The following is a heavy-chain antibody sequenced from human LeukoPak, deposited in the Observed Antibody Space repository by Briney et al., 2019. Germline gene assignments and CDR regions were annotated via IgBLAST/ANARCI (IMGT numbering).Heavy chain of an antibody. CDR2: IYPGDSDT. D-gene: IGHD6-6*01. CDR3: ARQVEYSSSARTFDY. J-gene: IGHJ4*02. Sequence: GESLKISCKGSGYSFTSYWIGWVRQMPGKGLEWMGIIYPGDSDTRYSPSFQGQVTFSSDKSISTAYLQWSSLKASDTAMYYCARQVEYSSSARTFDYWGQGTLVTVSS. CDR1: GYSFTSYW. V-gene: IGHV5-51*01.